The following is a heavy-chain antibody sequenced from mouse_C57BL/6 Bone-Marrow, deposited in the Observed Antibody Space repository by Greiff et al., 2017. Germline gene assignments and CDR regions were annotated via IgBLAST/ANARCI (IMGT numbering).Heavy chain of an antibody. V-gene: IGHV1-54*01. J-gene: IGHJ1*03. CDR2: INPGSGGT. CDR3: ARGIWYFDV. CDR1: GYAFTHYL. Sequence: VQGVESGAELVRPGTSVKVSCKASGYAFTHYLIEWVKQRPGQGLEWIGVINPGSGGTNYNVKFKGKATLTADKSASTAYMQLSSLTSEDAAVYFCARGIWYFDVWGTGTTVTVSS.